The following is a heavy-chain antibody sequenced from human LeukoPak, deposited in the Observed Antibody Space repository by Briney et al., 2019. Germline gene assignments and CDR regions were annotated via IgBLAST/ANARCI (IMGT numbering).Heavy chain of an antibody. CDR2: ISAYNGNT. Sequence: ASVKVSCKASGYTFTSYGISWVRQAPGQGLEWMGWISAYNGNTNYAQKLQGRVTMTTDTSTSTAYMEPRSLRSDDTAVYYCARFGALSLTSCPDYWGQGTPVTVSS. CDR1: GYTFTSYG. CDR3: ARFGALSLTSCPDY. D-gene: IGHD2-2*01. V-gene: IGHV1-18*01. J-gene: IGHJ4*02.